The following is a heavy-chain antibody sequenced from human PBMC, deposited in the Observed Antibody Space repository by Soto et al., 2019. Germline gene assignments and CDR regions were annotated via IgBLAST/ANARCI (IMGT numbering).Heavy chain of an antibody. CDR1: GYSFTSYW. D-gene: IGHD3-22*01. Sequence: GESLKISCKGSGYSFTSYWISWVRQMPGKGLEWMGRIDPSDSYTNYSPSFQGHVTISADKSISTAYLQWSSLKASDTAMYYCARQRITMIVVRSDAFDIWGQGTMVTVSS. V-gene: IGHV5-10-1*01. CDR2: IDPSDSYT. J-gene: IGHJ3*02. CDR3: ARQRITMIVVRSDAFDI.